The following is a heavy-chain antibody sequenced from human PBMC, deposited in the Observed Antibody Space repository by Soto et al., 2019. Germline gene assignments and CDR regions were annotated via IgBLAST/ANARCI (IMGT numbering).Heavy chain of an antibody. CDR2: MNPNSGNT. D-gene: IGHD6-6*01. J-gene: IGHJ6*03. CDR3: AGVIAARHYYYYYMDV. CDR1: GYTFTSYD. V-gene: IGHV1-8*01. Sequence: ASVKVSCKASGYTFTSYDINWVRQATGQGLEWMGWMNPNSGNTGYAQKFQGRVTMTRNTSISTAYMELSSLRSEDTAVYYCAGVIAARHYYYYYMDVWGKGTTVTVSS.